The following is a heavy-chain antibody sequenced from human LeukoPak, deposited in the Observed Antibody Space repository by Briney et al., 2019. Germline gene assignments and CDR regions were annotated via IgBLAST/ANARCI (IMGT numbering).Heavy chain of an antibody. CDR2: IYHSGST. D-gene: IGHD3-16*01. CDR3: ARDDWGCFDI. V-gene: IGHV4-30-2*01. J-gene: IGHJ3*02. Sequence: PSETLSLTCAVSGGSISSGGYSWSWIRQPPGKGLEWIGYIYHSGSTYYNPSLKSRVTISVDRSKNQFPLKLSSVTAADTAVYYCARDDWGCFDIWGQGTMVTVSS. CDR1: GGSISSGGYS.